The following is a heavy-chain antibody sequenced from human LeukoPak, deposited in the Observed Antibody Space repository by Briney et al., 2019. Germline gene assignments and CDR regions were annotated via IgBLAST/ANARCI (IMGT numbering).Heavy chain of an antibody. CDR1: GFTFSSYA. V-gene: IGHV3-23*01. CDR2: ISGSDST. CDR3: AKGVRFLDWWILDY. D-gene: IGHD3-9*01. Sequence: GGSLRLSCAASGFTFSSYAMSWVRQAPGKGLEWVSAISGSDSTYYADSVKGRFTISRDNSKNTLYLQMNSLRAEDTAIYYCAKGVRFLDWWILDYWGQGSLVTVSS. J-gene: IGHJ4*02.